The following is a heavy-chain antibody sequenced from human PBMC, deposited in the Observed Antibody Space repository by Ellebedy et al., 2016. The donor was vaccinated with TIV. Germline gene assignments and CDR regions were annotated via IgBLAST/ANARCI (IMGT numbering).Heavy chain of an antibody. CDR1: GGSIRSYY. CDR2: LYTSGST. V-gene: IGHV4-4*07. CDR3: ARRFLRRHDYGGNWDAFDI. Sequence: MPSETLSLTCTVSGGSIRSYYWSWIRQPAGKGLEWIGRLYTSGSTNYNPSLKSRVTIAVDTSKNQFSLKLSSVTAADTAVYYCARRFLRRHDYGGNWDAFDIWGQGTMVTVSS. J-gene: IGHJ3*02. D-gene: IGHD4-23*01.